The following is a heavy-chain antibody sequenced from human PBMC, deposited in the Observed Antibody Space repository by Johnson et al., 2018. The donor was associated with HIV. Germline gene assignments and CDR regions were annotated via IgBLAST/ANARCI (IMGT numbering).Heavy chain of an antibody. Sequence: QVQLVESGGGVVQPGGSLRLSCAASGFTLNNYGMHWVRQAPGRGLEWVTSIPYDANNKYYADSVKGRFPISRDNSKNTLSLQMNSLRVEDTAMYYCAKARSLLDYGGFDAFDIWGQGTLVIVSS. V-gene: IGHV3-30*02. CDR2: IPYDANNK. CDR1: GFTLNNYG. D-gene: IGHD4-23*01. CDR3: AKARSLLDYGGFDAFDI. J-gene: IGHJ3*02.